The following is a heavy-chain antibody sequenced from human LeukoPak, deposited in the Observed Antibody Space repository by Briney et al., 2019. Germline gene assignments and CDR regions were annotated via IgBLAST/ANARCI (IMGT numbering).Heavy chain of an antibody. Sequence: SETLSLTCTVSGGSISSYYWSWIRQPPGKGREWIGYIYYSGSINYNPSLKSRVTISVDTSKNQFSLKLSSVTAADTAVYYCARHRDGYNRGAFDIWGQGTMVTVSS. CDR2: IYYSGSI. CDR3: ARHRDGYNRGAFDI. V-gene: IGHV4-59*08. J-gene: IGHJ3*02. D-gene: IGHD5-24*01. CDR1: GGSISSYY.